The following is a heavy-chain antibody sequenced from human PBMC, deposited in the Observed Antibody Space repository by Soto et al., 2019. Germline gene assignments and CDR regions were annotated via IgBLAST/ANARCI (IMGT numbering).Heavy chain of an antibody. CDR1: GYTFTKYG. Sequence: QEQLVQSGGEVKKPGASVRVSCKASGYTFTKYGITWVRQAPGQGLEWLGWIGVYNGKTNYARKLQGRVIMTADTPASTAYMERRILRSDDTAVYYCSRARYCTSPSCYNHYYYVMDIWGQGTTVSVSS. V-gene: IGHV1-18*04. CDR2: IGVYNGKT. D-gene: IGHD2-2*02. J-gene: IGHJ6*02. CDR3: SRARYCTSPSCYNHYYYVMDI.